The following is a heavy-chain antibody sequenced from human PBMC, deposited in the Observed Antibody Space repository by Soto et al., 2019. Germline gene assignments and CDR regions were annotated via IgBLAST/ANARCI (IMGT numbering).Heavy chain of an antibody. CDR1: GSTFSRRS. D-gene: IGHD2-21*02. V-gene: IGHV1-69*01. J-gene: IGHJ4*02. CDR2: ITPAFGTT. CDR3: ATWAGLVTYRGVIGPLDY. Sequence: QVHLVQSGAEVKKPGSSVKVSCQASGSTFSRRSITWVRQAPGQGHEWMGGITPAFGTTNFAQKFQGRVTMTADESTRTAYLELSSLRSEDTAVYYCATWAGLVTYRGVIGPLDYWGQGTLVTVSS.